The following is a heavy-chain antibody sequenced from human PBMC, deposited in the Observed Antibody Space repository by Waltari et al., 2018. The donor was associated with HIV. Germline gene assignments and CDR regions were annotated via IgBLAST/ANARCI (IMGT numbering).Heavy chain of an antibody. Sequence: EVQLVESGGGLVKPGGSLRLSCAASGFTFSSYSINWVRQAPGKGLEWVSSISSSSSYIYYADSVKGRFTISRDNAKNSLYLQMNSLRAEDTAVYYCARNGEDAFDIWGQGTMVTVSS. CDR3: ARNGEDAFDI. V-gene: IGHV3-21*01. D-gene: IGHD3-10*01. CDR1: GFTFSSYS. J-gene: IGHJ3*02. CDR2: ISSSSSYI.